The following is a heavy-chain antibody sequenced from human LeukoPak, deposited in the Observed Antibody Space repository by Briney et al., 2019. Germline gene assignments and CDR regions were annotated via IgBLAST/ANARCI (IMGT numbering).Heavy chain of an antibody. J-gene: IGHJ6*02. CDR2: IKQDGSEK. D-gene: IGHD3-3*01. Sequence: SGGSLRLSCAASGFTFSSYWMSWVRQAPGKGLEWVANIKQDGSEKYYADSVKGRFTISRDNSKNTLYLQMNSLRAEDTAVYYCAKEGKYDFWSGYYNRPLPPYGMDVWGQGTTVTVSS. V-gene: IGHV3-7*01. CDR1: GFTFSSYW. CDR3: AKEGKYDFWSGYYNRPLPPYGMDV.